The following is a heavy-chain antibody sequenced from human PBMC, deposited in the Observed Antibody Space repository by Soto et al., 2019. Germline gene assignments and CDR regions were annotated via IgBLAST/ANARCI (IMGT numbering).Heavy chain of an antibody. J-gene: IGHJ6*02. D-gene: IGHD1-26*01. CDR1: GGTFSSYA. CDR2: IIPIFGTA. CDR3: ARHAKERQSFFRX. Sequence: ASLKVSGNASGGTFSSYAISWVRQAPGQGLEWMGVIIPIFGTANYAQKFQGRVTITADESTSTAYMERSSLRSEDTAVYYCARHAKERQSFFRXWGQVTTVTVS. V-gene: IGHV1-69*13.